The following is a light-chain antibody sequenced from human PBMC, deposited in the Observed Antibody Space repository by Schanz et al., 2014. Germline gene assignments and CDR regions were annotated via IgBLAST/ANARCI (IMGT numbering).Light chain of an antibody. CDR3: QHLNSYPLT. J-gene: IGKJ4*01. V-gene: IGKV3-15*01. CDR2: GAS. Sequence: DIVLTQSPATLSVSPGERATLSCRASQSVSGXXXXYQQKPGQAPRXLIYGASXXATGIPARFSGSGSGTEFTLTISSLQPEXXXXYYCQHLNSYPLTFGXXXKVEIK. CDR1: QSVSGX.